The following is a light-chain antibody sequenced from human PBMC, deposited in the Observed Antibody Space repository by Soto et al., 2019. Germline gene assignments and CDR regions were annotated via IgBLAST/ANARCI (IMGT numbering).Light chain of an antibody. CDR2: GAY. CDR1: QSVSSN. CDR3: QQYNNWPNT. V-gene: IGKV3-15*01. J-gene: IGKJ1*01. Sequence: EIVMAQSPATLSVSPGERATLSCRASQSVSSNLAWYQQKPGQAPRHLIYGAYTRATGIPARFSGSGSGTEFTLTISSLQSEYFAVYYCQQYNNWPNTFGPGTKV.